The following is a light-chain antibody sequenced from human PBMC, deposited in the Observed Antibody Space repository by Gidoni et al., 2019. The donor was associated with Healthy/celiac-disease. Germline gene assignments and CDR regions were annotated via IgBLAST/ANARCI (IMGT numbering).Light chain of an antibody. V-gene: IGKV3-20*01. Sequence: EIVLTQSPVTLSLSPGARATLSCRASQSVSSSYLAWYQQKPGQAPRLLIYGASSRATGIPDRFSGSGSGTDFTLTISRLEPEDFAVYYCQQYGSSLPWTFGQGTKVEIK. CDR2: GAS. CDR1: QSVSSSY. J-gene: IGKJ1*01. CDR3: QQYGSSLPWT.